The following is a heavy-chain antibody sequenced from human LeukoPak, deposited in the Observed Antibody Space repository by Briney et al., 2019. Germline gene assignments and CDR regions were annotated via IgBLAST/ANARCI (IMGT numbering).Heavy chain of an antibody. CDR1: GFTFSSYN. Sequence: PGGSLRLSCAASGFTFSSYNMNWVRQAPGKGLEWVSSISSSSSYMYYADSVKGRFTISRDNAKNSLYLQMNSLRAEDTAVYYCARGRGSGWYDWAFDIWGQGTMVTVSS. CDR3: ARGRGSGWYDWAFDI. V-gene: IGHV3-21*04. CDR2: ISSSSSYM. D-gene: IGHD6-19*01. J-gene: IGHJ3*02.